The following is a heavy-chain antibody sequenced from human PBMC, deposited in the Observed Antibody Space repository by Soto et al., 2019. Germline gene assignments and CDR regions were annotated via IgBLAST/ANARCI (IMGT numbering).Heavy chain of an antibody. Sequence: QLQLQESGPGLVKPSETLSLTCTVSGGSISSSPYYWAWIRQPPGKGLQWIGNIYYNGNTFYNPSLRSRVTISIDTSKSQFSLGLSSVTAPDTAVYYCARHGPLTNNWNQLNCWGQGTLVTVSS. J-gene: IGHJ4*02. CDR3: ARHGPLTNNWNQLNC. V-gene: IGHV4-39*01. CDR1: GGSISSSPYY. D-gene: IGHD1-1*01. CDR2: IYYNGNT.